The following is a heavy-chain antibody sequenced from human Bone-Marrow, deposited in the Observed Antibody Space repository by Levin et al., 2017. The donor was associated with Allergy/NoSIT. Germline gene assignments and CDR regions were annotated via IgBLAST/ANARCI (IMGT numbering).Heavy chain of an antibody. CDR2: ISSDDGT. V-gene: IGHV3-23*01. D-gene: IGHD1-1*01. Sequence: QTGGSLRLSCAASGFTFSSYAMTWVRQAPGKGLEWVSAISSDDGTHYADSVKGRFTISRDNSKNTLFLQMNSLRAEDSAIYYCAKEGMLEAPPVARPYNYYYGVDGWGQGTTVIVSS. J-gene: IGHJ6*02. CDR1: GFTFSSYA. CDR3: AKEGMLEAPPVARPYNYYYGVDG.